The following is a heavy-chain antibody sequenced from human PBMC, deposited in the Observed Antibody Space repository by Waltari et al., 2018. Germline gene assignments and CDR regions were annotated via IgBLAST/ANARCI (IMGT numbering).Heavy chain of an antibody. Sequence: EVQLVESGGGLVWPGGSLGRSWAALVCPCGTFSSPVAPPVPGQGLGWFSTIVGTDGTTFYADSVKGRFTISRDNFKNTLYLQMISLRAEDTATYICGYNVNISAWSWGQGTLVTVSS. CDR3: GYNVNISAWS. V-gene: IGHV3-23*04. CDR1: VCPCGTFS. CDR2: IVGTDGTT. J-gene: IGHJ5*02. D-gene: IGHD6-19*01.